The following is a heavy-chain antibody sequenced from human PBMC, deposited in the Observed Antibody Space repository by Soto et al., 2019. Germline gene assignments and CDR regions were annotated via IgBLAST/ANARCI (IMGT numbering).Heavy chain of an antibody. Sequence: EVQLVESGGGLVQPGGSLRLSCAASGFTFTSYWMHWVRQTPGKGLVWVSRINTVGSTTDYADSVKGRFTISRDNAKNTVYLHMNSLGAEEMAVYYCARGGGNGEAGGMYWGQGTLVTVSS. J-gene: IGHJ4*02. V-gene: IGHV3-74*01. CDR3: ARGGGNGEAGGMY. CDR1: GFTFTSYW. D-gene: IGHD3-16*01. CDR2: INTVGSTT.